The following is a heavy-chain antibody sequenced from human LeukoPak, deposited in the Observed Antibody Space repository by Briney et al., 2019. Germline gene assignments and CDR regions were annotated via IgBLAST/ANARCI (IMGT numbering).Heavy chain of an antibody. D-gene: IGHD3-16*01. J-gene: IGHJ4*02. CDR1: GFTFSTYS. Sequence: GGSLRLSCAASGFTFSTYSMKWVRQAPGKGLEWVSSISSTSSYIYYADSVKGRFTISRDNAKSSLYLQMNSLRAEDTAVYYCARDLGYEAFDYWGQGTLVTVSS. CDR3: ARDLGYEAFDY. V-gene: IGHV3-21*01. CDR2: ISSTSSYI.